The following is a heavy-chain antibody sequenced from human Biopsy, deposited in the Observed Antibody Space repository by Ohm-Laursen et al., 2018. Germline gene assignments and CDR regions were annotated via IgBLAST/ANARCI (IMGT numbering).Heavy chain of an antibody. CDR2: INCKTGAT. D-gene: IGHD2-8*01. J-gene: IGHJ4*02. CDR3: ARDPLNGHKHFDY. Sequence: ASVKVSCKASSYTFTDYNIHWMRQAPGQGLEWLGYINCKTGATNYAQRFQGTVTMTRDTSISTAYLALGSLRSAGTAIYYCARDPLNGHKHFDYWGQGSLVTVSS. V-gene: IGHV1-2*02. CDR1: SYTFTDYN.